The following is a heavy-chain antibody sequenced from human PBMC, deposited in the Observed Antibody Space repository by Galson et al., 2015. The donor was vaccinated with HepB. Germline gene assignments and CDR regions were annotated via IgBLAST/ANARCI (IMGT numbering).Heavy chain of an antibody. CDR3: AHRPWWGGAFDI. J-gene: IGHJ3*02. CDR2: IYWNDDK. CDR1: GFSLSTSGVG. D-gene: IGHD2-15*01. V-gene: IGHV2-5*01. Sequence: PALVKPTQTLTLTCTFSGFSLSTSGVGVGWIRQPPGKALEWLALIYWNDDKRYSPSLKSKLTITKDTSKNQVVLTMTNMDPVDTATYYCAHRPWWGGAFDIWGQGTMVTVSS.